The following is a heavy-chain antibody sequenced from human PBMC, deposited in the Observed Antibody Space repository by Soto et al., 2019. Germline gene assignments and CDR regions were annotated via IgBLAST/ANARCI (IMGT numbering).Heavy chain of an antibody. CDR3: ARDAGVRYYDSSGYYYVY. Sequence: PGGSLRLSCAASGFTFSSYGMHWVRQAPGKGLEWVAVIWYDGSNKYYADSVKGRFTISRDNSKNTLYLQMNSLRAEDTAVYYCARDAGVRYYDSSGYYYVYWGQGTLVTVSS. CDR1: GFTFSSYG. CDR2: IWYDGSNK. V-gene: IGHV3-33*01. J-gene: IGHJ4*02. D-gene: IGHD3-22*01.